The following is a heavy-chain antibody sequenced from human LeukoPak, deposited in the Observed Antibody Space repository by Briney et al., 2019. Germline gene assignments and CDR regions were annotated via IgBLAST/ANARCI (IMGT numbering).Heavy chain of an antibody. V-gene: IGHV4-34*01. D-gene: IGHD3-10*01. CDR2: ISHSGST. J-gene: IGHJ4*02. Sequence: SETLSLTCAVYGGSFSGYYWSWIRQPPGKGLEWIGEISHSGSTNYNPSLKSRVTISVDTSKNQFSLKLSSVTAADTAVYYCARVRAQRITMVRGVFLDYWGQGTLVTVSS. CDR3: ARVRAQRITMVRGVFLDY. CDR1: GGSFSGYY.